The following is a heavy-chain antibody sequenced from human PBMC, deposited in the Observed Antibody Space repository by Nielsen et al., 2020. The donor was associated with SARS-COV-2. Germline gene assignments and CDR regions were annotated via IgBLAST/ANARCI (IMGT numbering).Heavy chain of an antibody. CDR1: GFTFSDYY. CDR3: ARQWLVRSYFDY. J-gene: IGHJ4*02. V-gene: IGHV3-11*06. D-gene: IGHD6-19*01. Sequence: GESLKISCAASGFTFSDYYMSWIRQAPGKGLEWVSYISSSSSYTNYADSVKGRFTISRDNAKNSLYLQMNSLRAEDTAVYYCARQWLVRSYFDYWGQGTLVTVSS. CDR2: ISSSSSYT.